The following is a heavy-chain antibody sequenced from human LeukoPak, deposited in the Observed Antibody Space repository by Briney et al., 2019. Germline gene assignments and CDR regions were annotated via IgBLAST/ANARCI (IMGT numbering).Heavy chain of an antibody. CDR3: AKGGRLSLNFDY. CDR2: ISGSDDST. CDR1: GFTFSTYA. Sequence: PGGSLRLSCAASGFTFSTYAMSWVRQAPGKGLEWVSAISGSDDSTYYADSVKGRFTISRDSSKNTLYLQMNNLRAEDTAVYYCAKGGRLSLNFDYWGQGTLVTVSS. V-gene: IGHV3-23*01. D-gene: IGHD1-26*01. J-gene: IGHJ4*02.